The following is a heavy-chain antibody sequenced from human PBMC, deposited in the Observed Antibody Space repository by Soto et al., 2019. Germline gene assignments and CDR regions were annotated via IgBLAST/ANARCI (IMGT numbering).Heavy chain of an antibody. V-gene: IGHV4-4*02. D-gene: IGHD6-6*01. CDR2: IYQTGST. J-gene: IGHJ6*02. Sequence: SETLSLTCAVSGGSISTINWWTWVRQPPGKGLDWIGEIYQTGSTSYNPSLESRVTISIGKSKNQFSLKLRSVTAADTAVYYCARVSSSSAFGMDVWGQGTTVTVSS. CDR3: ARVSSSSAFGMDV. CDR1: GGSISTINW.